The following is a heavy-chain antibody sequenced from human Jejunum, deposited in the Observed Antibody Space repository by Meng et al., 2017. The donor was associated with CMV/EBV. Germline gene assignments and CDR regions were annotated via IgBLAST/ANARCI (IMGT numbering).Heavy chain of an antibody. V-gene: IGHV3-21*01. CDR1: FTLSDYS. CDR3: ARDIGDCVSTTCYYFDS. D-gene: IGHD2-2*03. Sequence: FTLSDYSMNWVRQAPGKGLEWVSSISNSGSYVYYADSVKGRFTISRDNSKNSLSLQMNSLRAEDTAVYYCARDIGDCVSTTCYYFDSWGQGALVTVSS. J-gene: IGHJ4*02. CDR2: ISNSGSYV.